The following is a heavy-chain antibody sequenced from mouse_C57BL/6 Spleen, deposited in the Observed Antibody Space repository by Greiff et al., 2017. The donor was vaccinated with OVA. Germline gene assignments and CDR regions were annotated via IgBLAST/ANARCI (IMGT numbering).Heavy chain of an antibody. J-gene: IGHJ1*03. CDR1: GYTFTSYW. Sequence: QVQLKQPGAELVKPGASVKVSCKASGYTFTSYWMHWVKQRPGQGLEWIGRIHPSDSDTNYNQKFKGKATLTVDKSSSTAYMQLSSLTSEDSAVYYCAIQDSNYEYFDVWGTGTTVTVSS. CDR3: AIQDSNYEYFDV. D-gene: IGHD2-5*01. CDR2: IHPSDSDT. V-gene: IGHV1-74*01.